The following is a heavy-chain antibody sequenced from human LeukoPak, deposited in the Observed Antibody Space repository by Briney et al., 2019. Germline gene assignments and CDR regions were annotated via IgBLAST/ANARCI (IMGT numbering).Heavy chain of an antibody. V-gene: IGHV4-34*01. Sequence: SETLSLTCAVYGGSFSGYYWSWIRQPPGKGLEWIGEINHSGSTNYNPSLKSRVTISVGTSKNQFSLKLSSVTAADTAVYYCARGPIQLWHTIFDYWGQGTLVTVSS. D-gene: IGHD5-18*01. CDR3: ARGPIQLWHTIFDY. CDR1: GGSFSGYY. CDR2: INHSGST. J-gene: IGHJ4*02.